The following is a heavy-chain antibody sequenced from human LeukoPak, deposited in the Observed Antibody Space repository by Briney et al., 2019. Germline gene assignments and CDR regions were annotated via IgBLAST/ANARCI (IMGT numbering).Heavy chain of an antibody. V-gene: IGHV3-23*01. J-gene: IGHJ4*02. Sequence: GGSLRLSCAASGFTFSTGVSWVRQAPGKGLEWVSGISGGGVGTYYADSVKGRFTITRDNSKNTLYLQMNRLRAEDTAVYYCVKQEDSSSSWNYWGQGTLVTVSS. CDR2: ISGGGVGT. CDR1: GFTFSTG. D-gene: IGHD6-13*01. CDR3: VKQEDSSSSWNY.